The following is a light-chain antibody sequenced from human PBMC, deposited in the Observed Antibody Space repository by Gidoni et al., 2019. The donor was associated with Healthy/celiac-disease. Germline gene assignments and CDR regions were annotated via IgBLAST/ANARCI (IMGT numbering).Light chain of an antibody. V-gene: IGKV4-1*01. J-gene: IGKJ4*01. CDR1: QSVLYSSNNKNY. CDR2: WAS. Sequence: DIVMTQSPDSLAVALGERAHIHCKSSQSVLYSSNNKNYLAWYQQKPGQPPKLLIYWASTRESGVPDRFSGSGSGTDFTLTISSLQAEDVAVYYCQQYYSTPLTFGGGTKVEIK. CDR3: QQYYSTPLT.